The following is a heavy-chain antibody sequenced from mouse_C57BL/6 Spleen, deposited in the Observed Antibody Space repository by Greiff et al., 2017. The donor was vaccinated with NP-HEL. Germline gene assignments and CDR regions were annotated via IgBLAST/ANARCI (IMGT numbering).Heavy chain of an antibody. Sequence: VQLQQSGAELVKPGASVKISCKASGYAFSSYWMNWVKQRPGKGLEWIGQIYPGDGDTNYNGKFKGKATLTADKSSSPAYMQLSSLTSEDSAVYFCAKPITTVVATGAMDYWGQGTSVTVSS. V-gene: IGHV1-80*01. J-gene: IGHJ4*01. CDR2: IYPGDGDT. CDR1: GYAFSSYW. CDR3: AKPITTVVATGAMDY. D-gene: IGHD1-1*01.